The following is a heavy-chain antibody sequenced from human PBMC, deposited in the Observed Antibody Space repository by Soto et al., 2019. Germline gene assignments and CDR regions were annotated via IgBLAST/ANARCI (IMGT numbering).Heavy chain of an antibody. CDR2: IHYSGST. Sequence: PXETLSLTCTVSGGSISSGDYYWSWIRQPPGKGLEWIGYIHYSGSTYYNPSLKSRVTISVDTSKNQFSLKLSSVTAADTAVYYCARGNQYYGMDVWGQGTTVTVSS. CDR3: ARGNQYYGMDV. V-gene: IGHV4-30-4*01. D-gene: IGHD4-4*01. CDR1: GGSISSGDYY. J-gene: IGHJ6*02.